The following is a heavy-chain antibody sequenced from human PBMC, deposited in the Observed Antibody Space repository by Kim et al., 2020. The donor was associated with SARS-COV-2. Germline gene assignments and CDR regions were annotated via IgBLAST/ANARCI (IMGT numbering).Heavy chain of an antibody. Sequence: GGSLRLSCSASGFTASSNDMNWVRQAPGKGLEWVSVMYSDGSILYADSVQGRCTVSRDNSKNTLNLQMNSMRAEETAVYYCARSGVAGTKLLSYFDYWCQRTLVTVSS. CDR3: ARSGVAGTKLLSYFDY. J-gene: IGHJ4*02. CDR2: MYSDGSI. V-gene: IGHV3-53*01. CDR1: GFTASSND. D-gene: IGHD6-19*01.